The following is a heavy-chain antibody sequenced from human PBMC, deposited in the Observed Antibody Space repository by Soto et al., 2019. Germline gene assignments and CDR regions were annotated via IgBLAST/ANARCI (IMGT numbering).Heavy chain of an antibody. CDR1: GFSLSTSGVG. D-gene: IGHD3-10*01. CDR3: AHGSGSYDY. CDR2: IYWDDDK. J-gene: IGHJ4*02. V-gene: IGHV2-5*02. Sequence: QITLKESGPPLAKPPQTLTLTCTFSGFSLSTSGVGVGWIRQPPGKALECLALIYWDDDKRYSPSLKSRPTITKDTSKSQVVLTMTNMDPVDTATYYCAHGSGSYDYWGQGTMVTVSS.